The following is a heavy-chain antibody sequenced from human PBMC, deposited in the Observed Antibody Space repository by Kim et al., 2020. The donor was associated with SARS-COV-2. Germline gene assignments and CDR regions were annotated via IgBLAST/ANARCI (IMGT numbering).Heavy chain of an antibody. CDR2: IWYDGSNK. V-gene: IGHV3-33*01. CDR3: ARGGSSSSWYETWFDP. CDR1: GFTFSSYG. Sequence: GGSLRLSCAASGFTFSSYGMHWVRQAPGKGLEWVAVIWYDGSNKYYADSVKGRFTISRDNSKNTLYLQMNSLRAEDTAVYYCARGGSSSSWYETWFDPWGQGTLVTVSS. J-gene: IGHJ5*02. D-gene: IGHD6-13*01.